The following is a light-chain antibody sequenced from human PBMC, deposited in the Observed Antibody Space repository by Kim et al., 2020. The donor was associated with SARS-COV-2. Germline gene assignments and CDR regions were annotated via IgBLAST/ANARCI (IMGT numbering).Light chain of an antibody. Sequence: GQSVTISCTGTSSDVGAYNLVSWYQHHPGKAPKVMIHDVSQRPSGVSNRFSGSKSGNTASLTISGLQAEDEADYYCTSYTRSDTWVFGGGTKVTVL. CDR2: DVS. J-gene: IGLJ3*02. CDR3: TSYTRSDTWV. CDR1: SSDVGAYNL. V-gene: IGLV2-14*03.